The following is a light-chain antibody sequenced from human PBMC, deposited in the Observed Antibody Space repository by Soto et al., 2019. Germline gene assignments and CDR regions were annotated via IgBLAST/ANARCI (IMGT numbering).Light chain of an antibody. CDR2: EVS. V-gene: IGLV2-14*01. CDR3: SSYTTTNSYV. CDR1: SSDIGNYNY. J-gene: IGLJ1*01. Sequence: QSALTQPASVSGSPGQSITISCTGTSSDIGNYNYVSWYQQYPGKAPKLLIYEVSNRSSGISNRFSGTKSGNTASLTISGLQGEDEADYYCSSYTTTNSYVFGTGTKVTVL.